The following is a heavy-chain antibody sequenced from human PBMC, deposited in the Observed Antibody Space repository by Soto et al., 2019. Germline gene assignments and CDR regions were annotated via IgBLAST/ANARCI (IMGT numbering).Heavy chain of an antibody. Sequence: EVQLVQSGAEVKKPGESLKISCKGSGYSFTSYWIGWVRQMPGKGLEWMGIIYPGDSDTRYSPSFQGQVTISADKSISTAYRQWSSLKASDTAMYYCARMGDSSGYRSELAYYFDYWGQGTLVTVSS. J-gene: IGHJ4*02. CDR1: GYSFTSYW. CDR3: ARMGDSSGYRSELAYYFDY. CDR2: IYPGDSDT. V-gene: IGHV5-51*01. D-gene: IGHD3-22*01.